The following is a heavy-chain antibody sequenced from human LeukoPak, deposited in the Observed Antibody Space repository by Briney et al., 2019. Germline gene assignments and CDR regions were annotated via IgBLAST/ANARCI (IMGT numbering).Heavy chain of an antibody. J-gene: IGHJ5*02. D-gene: IGHD5-18*01. V-gene: IGHV4-38-2*02. Sequence: SETLSLTCTVSGYSISSGYYWGWIRQPPGKGLEWIGSIYHSGSTYYNPSLKSRVTISVDTSKNQFSLKLSSVTAADTAVYYCARDSLDTAMASTENWLDPWGQGTLVTVSS. CDR1: GYSISSGYY. CDR3: ARDSLDTAMASTENWLDP. CDR2: IYHSGST.